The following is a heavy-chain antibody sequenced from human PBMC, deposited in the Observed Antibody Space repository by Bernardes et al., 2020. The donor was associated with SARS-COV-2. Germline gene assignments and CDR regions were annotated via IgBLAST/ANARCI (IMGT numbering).Heavy chain of an antibody. CDR3: AKLPGFSSGSYYFDQ. D-gene: IGHD3-22*01. J-gene: IGHJ4*02. Sequence: GGSLRLSCAASGFTFNSYAMGWVRQGPGKGLEWVAAISGSGGTTYHADPVKGRFTMSRDNSKNTMFLQMNNLRTDDTALYYCAKLPGFSSGSYYFDQWGQGTQVTVSS. V-gene: IGHV3-23*01. CDR1: GFTFNSYA. CDR2: ISGSGGTT.